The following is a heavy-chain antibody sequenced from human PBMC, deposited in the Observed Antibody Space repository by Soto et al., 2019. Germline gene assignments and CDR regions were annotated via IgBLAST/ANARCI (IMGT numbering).Heavy chain of an antibody. CDR2: ISYDGSNK. V-gene: IGHV3-30*18. CDR1: GFTFSSYG. CDR3: AKDIRGWLYYYGMDV. D-gene: IGHD5-12*01. Sequence: GGSLRLSCAASGFTFSSYGMHWVRQAPGKGLEWVAVISYDGSNKYYADSVKGRFTISRDNSKNTLYLQMNSLRAEDTAVYYCAKDIRGWLYYYGMDVWGQGTTVTVSS. J-gene: IGHJ6*02.